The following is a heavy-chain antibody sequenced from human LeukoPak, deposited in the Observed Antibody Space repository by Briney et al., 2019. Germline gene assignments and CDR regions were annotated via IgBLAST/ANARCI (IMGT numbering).Heavy chain of an antibody. CDR1: GGSISSGGYY. J-gene: IGHJ5*02. Sequence: SETLSLTCTVSGGSISSGGYYWSWIRQPPGKGLEWIGYIYYSGSTYYNPSLKSRVTISVDTSKNQFSLKLSSVTAADTAVYYCARGDYCSSTSCYSDRGNWFDPGGQGTLVTVSS. CDR3: ARGDYCSSTSCYSDRGNWFDP. V-gene: IGHV4-31*03. D-gene: IGHD2-2*01. CDR2: IYYSGST.